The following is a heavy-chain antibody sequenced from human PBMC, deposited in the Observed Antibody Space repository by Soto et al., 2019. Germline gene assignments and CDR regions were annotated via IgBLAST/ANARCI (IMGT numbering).Heavy chain of an antibody. Sequence: QVQLVQSGAEVKKTGSSVKVSCKASGVTFSIYGFSWVRQAPGQGPEWIGGIIPIRTTTNYAQKFQGRVTIVADETTTTVYMKLSSLKFEDTAVSYCATAVGIATTGEDGTAVWGPGASVTFSS. CDR2: IIPIRTTT. V-gene: IGHV1-69*01. J-gene: IGHJ6*01. CDR1: GVTFSIYG. CDR3: ATAVGIATTGEDGTAV. D-gene: IGHD2-8*02.